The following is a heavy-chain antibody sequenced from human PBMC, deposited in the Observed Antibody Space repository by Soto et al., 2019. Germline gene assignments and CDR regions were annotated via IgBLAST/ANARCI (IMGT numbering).Heavy chain of an antibody. CDR1: GFTFSSYG. CDR2: ISYDGSNT. V-gene: IGHV3-30*18. Sequence: QVQLVESGGGVVQPGRSLRLSCVASGFTFSSYGMHWDRQAPGKGLEWVAIISYDGSNTYYADSVKGRVTISRDNSKNTLYLQMNSLRAEDTSVYYCAKEGGLSGSYYISSSYYFDYWGQGTLVTVSS. J-gene: IGHJ4*02. CDR3: AKEGGLSGSYYISSSYYFDY. D-gene: IGHD1-26*01.